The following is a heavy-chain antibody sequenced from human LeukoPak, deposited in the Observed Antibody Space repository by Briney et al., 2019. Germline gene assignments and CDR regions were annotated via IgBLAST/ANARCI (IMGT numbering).Heavy chain of an antibody. V-gene: IGHV4-39*07. D-gene: IGHD3-22*01. CDR1: GGSISSSSYY. CDR2: IFYSGST. J-gene: IGHJ5*02. Sequence: SETLSLTCTVSGGSISSSSYYWGWIRQPPGKGLEWIGSIFYSGSTYYNPSLKSRVTVSLDTSKNQFSLKLSSVTAADTAVYYCAREGTTYYYDTSGYRPPSGSWGQGTLVTVSS. CDR3: AREGTTYYYDTSGYRPPSGS.